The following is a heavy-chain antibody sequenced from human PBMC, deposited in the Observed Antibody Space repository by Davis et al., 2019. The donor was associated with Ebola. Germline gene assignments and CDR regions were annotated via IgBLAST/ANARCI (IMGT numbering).Heavy chain of an antibody. V-gene: IGHV3-23*01. CDR2: LGTSADT. J-gene: IGHJ6*02. CDR3: ARVDGFHYGMDV. Sequence: GGSLRLSCAASGFTFSNYAMSWVRQAPGKGLEWVSTLGTSADTYYADSVKGRFTISRDNSKNTLHLQMNSLRDEDTAVYYCARVDGFHYGMDVWGQGTTVTVSS. D-gene: IGHD3/OR15-3a*01. CDR1: GFTFSNYA.